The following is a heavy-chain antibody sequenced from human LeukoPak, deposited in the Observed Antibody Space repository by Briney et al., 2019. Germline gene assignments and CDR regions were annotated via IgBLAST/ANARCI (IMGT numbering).Heavy chain of an antibody. Sequence: SETLSLTCTVSGGSIGSYYWSWIRQPPGKGLEWIGYIYTSGSTNYNPSLKSRVTISVDTSKNQFSLKLSSVTAADTAVYYCVGDVTSHYYYYYYMDVWGKATTVTVSS. D-gene: IGHD2/OR15-2a*01. CDR1: GGSIGSYY. J-gene: IGHJ6*03. CDR2: IYTSGST. V-gene: IGHV4-4*09. CDR3: VGDVTSHYYYYYYMDV.